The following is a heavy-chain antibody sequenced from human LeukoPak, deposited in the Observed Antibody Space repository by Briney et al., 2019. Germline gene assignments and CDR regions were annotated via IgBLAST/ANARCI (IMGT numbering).Heavy chain of an antibody. D-gene: IGHD4-17*01. Sequence: PGGSLRLSCAASGFTFDDYAMHWVRQAPGKGLEWVSGISWNSGSIGYADSVKGRFTISRDNAKNSLYLQMNSLRAEDTAVYYCAKGKLVTTVMYYFDYWGQGTLVTVSS. CDR2: ISWNSGSI. CDR3: AKGKLVTTVMYYFDY. J-gene: IGHJ4*02. V-gene: IGHV3-9*01. CDR1: GFTFDDYA.